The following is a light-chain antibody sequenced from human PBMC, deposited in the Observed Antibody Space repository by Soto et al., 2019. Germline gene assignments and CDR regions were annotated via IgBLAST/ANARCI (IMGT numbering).Light chain of an antibody. V-gene: IGKV3-15*01. CDR3: QQYNIWPQT. Sequence: MTQSPATLSVSPGERATLSCRASQNLRSSLAWYQQKPGQAPRLLIYGASTRATGIPARFSGSGSGTEFTLTISSLQSEDFAVYFCQQYNIWPQTFGQGTKVDIK. CDR2: GAS. CDR1: QNLRSS. J-gene: IGKJ1*01.